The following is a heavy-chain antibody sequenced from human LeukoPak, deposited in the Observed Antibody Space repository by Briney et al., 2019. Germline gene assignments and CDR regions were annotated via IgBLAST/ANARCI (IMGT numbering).Heavy chain of an antibody. D-gene: IGHD3-3*01. CDR3: ARDYDFWSGYHLFDY. J-gene: IGHJ4*02. V-gene: IGHV1-46*01. CDR1: GYTFPSYF. Sequence: ASVKVSCKASGYTFPSYFMHWVRQAPGQGLEWMGIINPTGGSTTYAQKFQGRVTMTRDTSTSTVYMELSSLRSEDTAVYYCARDYDFWSGYHLFDYWGQGTLVTVSS. CDR2: INPTGGST.